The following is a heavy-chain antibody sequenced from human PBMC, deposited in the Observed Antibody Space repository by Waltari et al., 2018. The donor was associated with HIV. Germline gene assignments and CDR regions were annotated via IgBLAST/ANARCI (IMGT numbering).Heavy chain of an antibody. D-gene: IGHD3-10*01. CDR2: IDSRGSA. CDR1: GGSMTNYY. Sequence: QVQLQESGPRLLKPSETLSLTCSVSGGSMTNYYWAWIRQPPGKGLEWIGYIDSRGSASYIPSLQSRLTRSVDVYSNQFSLELSSVPAADTAVYYCARYGSGHRHFGYWGQGTLV. CDR3: ARYGSGHRHFGY. J-gene: IGHJ4*02. V-gene: IGHV4-59*01.